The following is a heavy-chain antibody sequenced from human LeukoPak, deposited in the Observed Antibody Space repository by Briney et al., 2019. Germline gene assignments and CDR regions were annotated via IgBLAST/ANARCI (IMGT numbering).Heavy chain of an antibody. CDR1: GASISSHH. CDR3: ARGGWSLDY. J-gene: IGHJ4*02. Sequence: PSETLSLTCTVSGASISSHHWTWIRQPPGKGLERIGYTHNSGSTNFNPSLKSRITMSVDTSKNQFSLKLTSVTAADTARYYCARGGWSLDYWGQGTLVTVSS. D-gene: IGHD6-19*01. CDR2: THNSGST. V-gene: IGHV4-59*11.